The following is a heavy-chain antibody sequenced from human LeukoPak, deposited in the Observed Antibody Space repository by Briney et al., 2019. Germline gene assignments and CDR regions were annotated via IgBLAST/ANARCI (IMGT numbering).Heavy chain of an antibody. CDR1: GFTFTNYY. J-gene: IGHJ4*02. Sequence: SVKVSCKASGFTFTNYYMHWVRQAPGQGLEWMGRIIPILGIANYAQKFQGRVTITADKSTSTAYMELSSLRSEDTAVYYCARDSGRHYGSGSYYDYWGQGTLVTVSS. CDR3: ARDSGRHYGSGSYYDY. D-gene: IGHD3-10*01. CDR2: IIPILGIA. V-gene: IGHV1-69*04.